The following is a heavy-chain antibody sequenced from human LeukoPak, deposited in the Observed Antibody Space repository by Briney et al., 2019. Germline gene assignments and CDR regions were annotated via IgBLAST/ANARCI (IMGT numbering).Heavy chain of an antibody. CDR2: IIPILGIA. J-gene: IGHJ4*02. V-gene: IGHV1-69*04. CDR1: GGTFSSYA. Sequence: SVKVSCKASGGTFSSYAISWVRQAPGQGLEWMGRIIPILGIANYAQKFQGRVTITADKSTSTAYMELSSLRSEDTAVYYCARVGLGAVAVPGTFDYWGQGTLVTVSS. CDR3: ARVGLGAVAVPGTFDY. D-gene: IGHD6-19*01.